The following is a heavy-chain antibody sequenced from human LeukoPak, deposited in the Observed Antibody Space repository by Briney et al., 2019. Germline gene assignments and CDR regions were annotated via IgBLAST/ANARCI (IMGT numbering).Heavy chain of an antibody. D-gene: IGHD6-19*01. J-gene: IGHJ4*02. CDR3: AKGAVVAGWKYYFDY. CDR1: GFTFSTYT. Sequence: PGRSLRLSCAASGFTFSTYTMHWVRQAPGKGLEWVAVISYDGTHKYYADSVKGRFTISRGNSKNTLYLQMNSLRAEDTAVYYCAKGAVVAGWKYYFDYWGQGTLVTVSS. V-gene: IGHV3-30-3*01. CDR2: ISYDGTHK.